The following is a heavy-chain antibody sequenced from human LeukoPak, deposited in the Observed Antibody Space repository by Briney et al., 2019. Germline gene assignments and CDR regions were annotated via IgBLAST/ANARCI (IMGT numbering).Heavy chain of an antibody. CDR3: ARDRITVPGMGAFQH. CDR1: GFTFSSYA. Sequence: GGSLRLSCAASGFTFSSYAMSWVRQAPGKGLEWVAGISHDGTYEYQADSVKGRFTISRDNSKSTLYLQMNSLRVEDTAIYYCARDRITVPGMGAFQHWGQGTLVTVSS. CDR2: ISHDGTYE. J-gene: IGHJ1*01. V-gene: IGHV3-30*03. D-gene: IGHD6-19*01.